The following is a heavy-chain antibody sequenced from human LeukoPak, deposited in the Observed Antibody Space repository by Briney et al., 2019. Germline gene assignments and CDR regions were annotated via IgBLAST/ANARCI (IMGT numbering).Heavy chain of an antibody. CDR1: GGTLSSYA. Sequence: ASVKVSCKASGGTLSSYAISWVRQAPGQGLEWMGWISAYNGNTNYAQKLQGRVTMTTDTSTSTAYMELRSLRSDDTAVYYCARNYYDSSGYYPNWFDPWGQGTLVTVSS. D-gene: IGHD3-22*01. CDR3: ARNYYDSSGYYPNWFDP. V-gene: IGHV1-18*01. J-gene: IGHJ5*02. CDR2: ISAYNGNT.